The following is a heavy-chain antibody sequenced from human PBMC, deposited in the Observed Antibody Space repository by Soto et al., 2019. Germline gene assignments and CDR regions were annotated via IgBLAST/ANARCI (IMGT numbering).Heavy chain of an antibody. V-gene: IGHV1-18*01. J-gene: IGHJ4*01. Sequence: QVRLVQSGAEVKKPGASVKVSCKTYGYDFTNYGINWVRQAPGQGLEWMGWISAYNGNIFYAQNFRGRATLTTDTSTGPAYMELRSLRSHDTAVYYCASGHDISPGWRLTFWGQGTLVSVSS. CDR3: ASGHDISPGWRLTF. CDR2: ISAYNGNI. D-gene: IGHD3-9*01. CDR1: GYDFTNYG.